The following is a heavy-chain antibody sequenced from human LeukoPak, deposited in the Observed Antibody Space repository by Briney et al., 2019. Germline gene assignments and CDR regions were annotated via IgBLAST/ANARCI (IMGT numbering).Heavy chain of an antibody. V-gene: IGHV4-38-2*02. J-gene: IGHJ5*02. Sequence: PSETLSLTCAVSGYSISSGYYWGWIRQPPGKGLEWIGSIYHSGSTYYNPSLKSRVAISVDTSKNQFSLKLSSVTAADTAVYYCARDDSSGYQTWFDPWGQGTLVTVSS. CDR2: IYHSGST. D-gene: IGHD3-22*01. CDR1: GYSISSGYY. CDR3: ARDDSSGYQTWFDP.